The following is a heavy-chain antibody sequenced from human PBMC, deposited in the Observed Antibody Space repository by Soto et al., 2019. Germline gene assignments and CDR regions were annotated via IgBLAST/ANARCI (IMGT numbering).Heavy chain of an antibody. Sequence: PGGSLRLSCAASGFTFSDYYMSWIRQAPGKGLEWVSYISSSSSYTNYADSVKGRFTISRDNAKNSLYLQMNSLRAEDTAVYYCARGNWNYVKEFDYWGQGTLVTVSS. V-gene: IGHV3-11*06. CDR1: GFTFSDYY. J-gene: IGHJ4*02. CDR2: ISSSSSYT. D-gene: IGHD1-7*01. CDR3: ARGNWNYVKEFDY.